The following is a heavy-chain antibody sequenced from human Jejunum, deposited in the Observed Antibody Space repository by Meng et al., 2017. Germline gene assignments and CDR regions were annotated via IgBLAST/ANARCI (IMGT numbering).Heavy chain of an antibody. D-gene: IGHD4-17*01. CDR3: ARYYGDSSRRNFGMDV. V-gene: IGHV3-33*08. CDR1: GFIFSNYW. Sequence: GESLKISCAASGFIFSNYWLHWVRQVPGQGLEWVALIWFDGSNQNYADSVKGRFTISRDNSKNTLYLQMNSLRAEDTAVYYCARYYGDSSRRNFGMDVWGQGTTVTVSS. CDR2: IWFDGSNQ. J-gene: IGHJ6*02.